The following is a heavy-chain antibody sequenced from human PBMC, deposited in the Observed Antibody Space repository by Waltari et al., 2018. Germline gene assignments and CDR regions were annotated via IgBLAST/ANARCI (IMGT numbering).Heavy chain of an antibody. D-gene: IGHD3-22*01. CDR2: INHSGST. V-gene: IGHV4-34*01. Sequence: QLQLQQWGAGLLKPSETLSLTFAVHGGSFSGYYWSWIRQPPGKGLEWIGEINHSGSTNYNPSLKSRVTISVDTSKNQFSLKLSSVTAADTAVYYCAREEYDSHYWGQGTLVTVSS. J-gene: IGHJ4*02. CDR3: AREEYDSHY. CDR1: GGSFSGYY.